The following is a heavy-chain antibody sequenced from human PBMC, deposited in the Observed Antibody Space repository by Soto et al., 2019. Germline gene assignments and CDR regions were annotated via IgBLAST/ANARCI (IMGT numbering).Heavy chain of an antibody. CDR1: GGTFSSYA. Sequence: SVKVSCKASGGTFSSYAISWVRQAPGQGLEWMGGIIPIFGTANYAQKFQGRVTITADKSTSTAYMELSSLRSEDTAVYYCARGGSVVTPKVYYYYGMGVWGQGTTVTVSS. J-gene: IGHJ6*02. V-gene: IGHV1-69*06. CDR3: ARGGSVVTPKVYYYYGMGV. D-gene: IGHD2-21*02. CDR2: IIPIFGTA.